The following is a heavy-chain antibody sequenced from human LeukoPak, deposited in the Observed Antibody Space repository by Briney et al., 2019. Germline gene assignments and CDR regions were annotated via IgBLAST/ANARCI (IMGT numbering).Heavy chain of an antibody. J-gene: IGHJ5*02. CDR3: GRVISVKRCDP. Sequence: SESRSLTCTVAGGSTSSYYCGWIRQPPGRGRGWVGYIYYMGSTNNNPSLKSRVTISVYTPTNQCSLRLGALTAAATPRYYVGRVISVKRCDPRGPGTPVTLSS. V-gene: IGHV4-59*01. CDR2: IYYMGST. CDR1: GGSTSSYY.